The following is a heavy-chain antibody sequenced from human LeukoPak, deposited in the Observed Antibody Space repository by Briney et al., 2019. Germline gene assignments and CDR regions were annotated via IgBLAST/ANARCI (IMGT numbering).Heavy chain of an antibody. V-gene: IGHV4-59*01. D-gene: IGHD5-24*01. J-gene: IGHJ6*02. CDR1: GGSISSYY. CDR2: IYYSGST. CDR3: ARDSVGDGYNYRDYGMDV. Sequence: SETLSLTCTVSGGSISSYYCSWIRQPPGKGLEWIGYIYYSGSTNYNPSLKSRVTISVDTSKNQFSLKLSSVTAADTAVYYCARDSVGDGYNYRDYGMDVWGQGTTVTVSS.